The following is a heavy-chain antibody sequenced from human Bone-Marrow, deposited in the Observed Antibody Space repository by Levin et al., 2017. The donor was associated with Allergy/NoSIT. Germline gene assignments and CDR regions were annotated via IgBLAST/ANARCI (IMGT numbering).Heavy chain of an antibody. Sequence: QPGGSLRLSCAVSGFTFSSYGMNWVRQAPGKGLEWVAVISRDGDTKQYVDSVKGRFTISRDNSKNTLFLQLNTLRTEDTAVYYCARRRCTGGSCYSDYWGQGTLVTVSS. V-gene: IGHV3-30*03. CDR3: ARRRCTGGSCYSDY. D-gene: IGHD2-8*02. CDR1: GFTFSSYG. J-gene: IGHJ4*02. CDR2: ISRDGDTK.